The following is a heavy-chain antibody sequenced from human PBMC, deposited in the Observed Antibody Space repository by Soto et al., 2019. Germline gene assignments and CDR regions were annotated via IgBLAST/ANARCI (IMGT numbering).Heavy chain of an antibody. V-gene: IGHV3-23*01. CDR3: AKKYYFGSGSYVFYFDY. D-gene: IGHD3-10*01. CDR1: GFTFSNYA. J-gene: IGHJ4*02. Sequence: EVQLLESGGGSVQPGGSLRLSCAASGFTFSNYAMTWVRQAPGKGLEWVSTMSGTAGNTYYADSVKGRFTISRDNSKNTLYLQMNSLRAEDTAVYYCAKKYYFGSGSYVFYFDYWGQGTLGSVSS. CDR2: MSGTAGNT.